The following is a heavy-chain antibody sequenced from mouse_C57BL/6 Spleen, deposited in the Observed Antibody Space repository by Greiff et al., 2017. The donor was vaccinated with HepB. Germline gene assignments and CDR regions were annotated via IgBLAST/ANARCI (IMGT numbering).Heavy chain of an antibody. CDR2: ISSGSSTI. CDR3: ARRDYAAYYAMDY. D-gene: IGHD1-1*01. Sequence: EVMLVESGGGLVKPGGSLKLSCAASGFTFSDYGMHWVRQAPEKGLEWVAYISSGSSTIYYADTVKGRFTISRDNAKNTLFLQMTSLRSEDTAMYYCARRDYAAYYAMDYWGQGTSVTVSS. J-gene: IGHJ4*01. V-gene: IGHV5-17*01. CDR1: GFTFSDYG.